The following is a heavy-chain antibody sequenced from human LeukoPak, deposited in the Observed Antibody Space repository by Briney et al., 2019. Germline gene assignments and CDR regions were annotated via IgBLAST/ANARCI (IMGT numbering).Heavy chain of an antibody. D-gene: IGHD3-16*01. J-gene: IGHJ4*02. CDR3: ARHGTLASITYPLDY. Sequence: KSSETLSLTCTVSGGSISSYYWSWIRQAPGKGLEWIGNIYYSGTTNYSPSLKSRVTISVDTSKNQFSLELRSVTAADTAVYYCARHGTLASITYPLDYWGQGILVTVSS. CDR1: GGSISSYY. V-gene: IGHV4-59*08. CDR2: IYYSGTT.